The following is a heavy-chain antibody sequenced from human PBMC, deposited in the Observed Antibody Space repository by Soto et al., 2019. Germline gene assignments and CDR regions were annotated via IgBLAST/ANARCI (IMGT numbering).Heavy chain of an antibody. CDR1: GFTFSSYW. D-gene: IGHD3-3*01. V-gene: IGHV3-7*05. CDR2: IKQDGSEK. CDR3: ARGGYDFWSGYYPPPWFDP. J-gene: IGHJ5*02. Sequence: EVQLVESGGGLVQPGGSLRLSCAASGFTFSSYWMSWVRQAPGKGLEWVANIKQDGSEKYYVDSVKGRFTISRDNAKNSLYRQMNSLRAEDTAVYYCARGGYDFWSGYYPPPWFDPWGQGTLVTVSS.